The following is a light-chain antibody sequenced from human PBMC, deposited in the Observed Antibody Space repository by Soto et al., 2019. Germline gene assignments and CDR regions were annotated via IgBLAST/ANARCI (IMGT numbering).Light chain of an antibody. J-gene: IGLJ7*01. CDR3: QTWGTGIRGV. Sequence: QAVLTQSPSASASLGASVKLTCTLSSGHSSYAIAWHQQQPEKGPRYLMKLNSDGSHNKGDGIPDRFSGSSSGAERYLTISSLQSEDEADYYCQTWGTGIRGVFGGGTQLTVL. V-gene: IGLV4-69*01. CDR2: LNSDGSH. CDR1: SGHSSYA.